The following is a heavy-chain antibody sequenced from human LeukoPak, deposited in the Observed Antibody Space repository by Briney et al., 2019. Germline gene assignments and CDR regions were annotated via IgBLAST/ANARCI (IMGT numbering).Heavy chain of an antibody. V-gene: IGHV3-33*01. D-gene: IGHD3-3*01. CDR1: GFTFSSYG. CDR2: IWYDGSNK. Sequence: GGSLRLSCAASGFTFSSYGMHWVRQAPGKGLEWVAVIWYDGSNKYYADSVKGRFTISRDNSKNTLYLQMNGLRAEDTAVYYCARDDGFWSGYYWGQGTLVTVSS. CDR3: ARDDGFWSGYY. J-gene: IGHJ4*02.